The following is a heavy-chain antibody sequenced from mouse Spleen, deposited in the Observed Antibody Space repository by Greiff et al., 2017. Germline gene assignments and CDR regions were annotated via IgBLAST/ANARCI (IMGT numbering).Heavy chain of an antibody. D-gene: IGHD2-3*01. V-gene: IGHV2-6*02. CDR1: GFSLTSYG. Sequence: VKLKESGPGLVQPSQSLSITCTVSGFSLTSYGVHWVRQPPGKGLEWLVVIWSDGSTTYNSALKSRLSISKDNSKSQVFLKMNSLQTDDTAMYYCARNGGYDGYYYAMDYWGQGTSVTVSS. CDR2: IWSDGST. CDR3: ARNGGYDGYYYAMDY. J-gene: IGHJ4*01.